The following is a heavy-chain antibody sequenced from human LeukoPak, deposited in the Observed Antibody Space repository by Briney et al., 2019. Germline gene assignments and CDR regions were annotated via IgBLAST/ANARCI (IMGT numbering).Heavy chain of an antibody. CDR1: GYTFTSYF. D-gene: IGHD3-9*01. CDR3: ARKGGAVLTGYHY. Sequence: ASVKVSCKASGYTFTSYFIHWVRQAPGQGLEWMGIINPSGGSTNYAQKFQGRVTMTRDTSISTAYMELSSLRSDDTAVFYCARKGGAVLTGYHYWGQGTLVTVSS. V-gene: IGHV1-46*01. J-gene: IGHJ4*02. CDR2: INPSGGST.